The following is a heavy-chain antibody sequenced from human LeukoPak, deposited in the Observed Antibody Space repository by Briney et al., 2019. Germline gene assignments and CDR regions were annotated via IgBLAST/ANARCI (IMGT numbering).Heavy chain of an antibody. D-gene: IGHD3-3*01. CDR2: LSESGGRT. V-gene: IGHV3-23*01. J-gene: IGHJ4*02. CDR3: AKRGVVIRAVIIVGFHKDAYYFDY. CDR1: GITLSHYG. Sequence: QTGVSLRLFCAVSGITLSHYGMRWAREAPGRGRECVAGLSESGGRTNYADSVKGRFTVSRDNPKNTLYLQMSSVRAEDTAVYFCAKRGVVIRAVIIVGFHKDAYYFDYWGQGALVTVSS.